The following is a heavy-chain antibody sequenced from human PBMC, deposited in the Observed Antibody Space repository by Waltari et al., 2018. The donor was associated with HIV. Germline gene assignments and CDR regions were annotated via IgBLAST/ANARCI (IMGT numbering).Heavy chain of an antibody. J-gene: IGHJ4*02. CDR2: ISGSGGST. V-gene: IGHV3-23*01. CDR1: GSTFSSHA. CDR3: AKDNRDPLGTLWY. Sequence: EVQLLESGGGLVQRGGSLRLSCAAAGSTFSSHAMSWVRQAPGNGLELVSFISGSGGSTYYADSVKGRFTISRDNSKNTLYLQINSLRAEDTAVYYCAKDNRDPLGTLWYWGQGTLVTVSS. D-gene: IGHD2-21*01.